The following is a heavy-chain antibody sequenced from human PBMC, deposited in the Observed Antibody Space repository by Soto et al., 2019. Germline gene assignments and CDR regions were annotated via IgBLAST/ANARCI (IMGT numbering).Heavy chain of an antibody. CDR1: GGTFSNYP. D-gene: IGHD5-12*01. CDR3: ARGNHRWLQLWYFDL. CDR2: IIPIFGTV. Sequence: QVQLVQSGAEVKKPGSSVKVSCKASGGTFSNYPISWVRQAPGQGLEWMGGIIPIFGTVNYAQKFQGRVTITADESTSTADMELSSLRSEDTAVEYCARGNHRWLQLWYFDLCGRGTLVTVSS. V-gene: IGHV1-69*12. J-gene: IGHJ2*01.